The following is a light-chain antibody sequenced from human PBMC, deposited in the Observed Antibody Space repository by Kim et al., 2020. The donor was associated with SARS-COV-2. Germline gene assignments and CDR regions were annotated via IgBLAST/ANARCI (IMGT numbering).Light chain of an antibody. CDR3: QQYGSSPRT. V-gene: IGKV3-20*01. CDR2: GAS. J-gene: IGKJ1*01. CDR1: QSVSSSY. Sequence: SQGERASRSCRASQSVSSSYLAWYQQKPGQAPRLLIYGASSRATGIPDRFSGSGSGTDFTLTISRLEPEDFAVYYCQQYGSSPRTFGQGTKVDIK.